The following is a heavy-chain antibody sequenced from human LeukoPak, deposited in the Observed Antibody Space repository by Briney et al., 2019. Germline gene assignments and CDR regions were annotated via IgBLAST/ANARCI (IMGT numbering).Heavy chain of an antibody. J-gene: IGHJ4*02. Sequence: GGSLRLSCAASGFTFSSYAMSWVRQAPGKGLEWVSAISGSGGSTYYGDSVKGRFTISRDNSRNTLCLQMNSLRVDDTAVYYCARDLCWGCFDDWGQGNLVTVSS. CDR3: ARDLCWGCFDD. CDR2: ISGSGGST. CDR1: GFTFSSYA. D-gene: IGHD3-10*02. V-gene: IGHV3-23*01.